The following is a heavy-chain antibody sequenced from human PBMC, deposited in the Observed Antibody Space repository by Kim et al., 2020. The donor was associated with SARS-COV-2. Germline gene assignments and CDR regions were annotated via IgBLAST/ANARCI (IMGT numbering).Heavy chain of an antibody. CDR3: ARSPFDTIFGVVISLDAFDV. Sequence: ASVKVSCKASGYTFTSYAMNWVRQAPGQGLEWMGWINTNTGNPTYAQGFTGRFVFSLDTSVSTAYLQISSLKAEDTAVYYCARSPFDTIFGVVISLDAFDVWGQGTMVTVSS. V-gene: IGHV7-4-1*02. CDR2: INTNTGNP. CDR1: GYTFTSYA. J-gene: IGHJ3*01. D-gene: IGHD3-3*01.